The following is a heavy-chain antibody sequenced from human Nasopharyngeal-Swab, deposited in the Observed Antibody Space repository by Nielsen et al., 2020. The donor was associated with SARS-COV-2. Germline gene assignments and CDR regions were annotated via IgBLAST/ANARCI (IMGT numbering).Heavy chain of an antibody. CDR1: GFTFDDYA. CDR3: AKGYSSGWATNYYCGIDV. V-gene: IGHV3-9*01. Sequence: SLKISCAASGFTFDDYAMHWVRQAPAKGLEWVSGISWNSGSIAYADSVKGRFTISRDNAKNSLYLQMNSLRREDTAFYYCAKGYSSGWATNYYCGIDVWGQGTTVTVSS. D-gene: IGHD6-25*01. J-gene: IGHJ6*02. CDR2: ISWNSGSI.